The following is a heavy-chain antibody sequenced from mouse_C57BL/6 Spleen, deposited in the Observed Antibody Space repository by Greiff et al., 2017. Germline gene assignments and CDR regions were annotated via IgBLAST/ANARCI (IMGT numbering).Heavy chain of an antibody. Sequence: EVKLMESGGGLVQPGGSLSLSCAASGFTFTDYYMSWVRQPQGKALEWLGFIRNKANGYTTEYSASVKGRFTISRDNSQSILYLQMNALRAEDSATYYCASYIGSLLPYYYAMDYCGQVTSVPFS. J-gene: IGHJ4*01. CDR1: GFTFTDYY. CDR2: IRNKANGYTT. CDR3: ASYIGSLLPYYYAMDY. V-gene: IGHV7-3*01. D-gene: IGHD2-3*01.